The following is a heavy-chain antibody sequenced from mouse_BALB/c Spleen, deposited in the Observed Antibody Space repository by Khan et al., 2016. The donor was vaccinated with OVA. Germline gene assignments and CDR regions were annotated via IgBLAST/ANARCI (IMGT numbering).Heavy chain of an antibody. V-gene: IGHV1-4*01. J-gene: IGHJ3*01. CDR3: ARLTPYGYDAWFAY. CDR1: GYTFTSYT. Sequence: QMQLEESGAELARPGASVKMSCKASGYTFTSYTMHWVKQRPGQGLEWIGYINPSSGYTNYNQKFKDKATLTADKSSSTAYMQLSSLTSEDSAVSYCARLTPYGYDAWFAYWGQGTLVTVSA. D-gene: IGHD2-2*01. CDR2: INPSSGYT.